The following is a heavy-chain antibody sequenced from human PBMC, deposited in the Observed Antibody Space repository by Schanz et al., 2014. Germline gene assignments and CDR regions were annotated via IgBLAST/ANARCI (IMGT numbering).Heavy chain of an antibody. CDR3: AGAFDSSGYYFDY. CDR2: INPSGGST. Sequence: QVQLVQSGAEVKKPGASVKVSCKASGYNITSNDVTWVRQATGQGLEWMGIINPSGGSTRYGQKFQGRVTVTSDTSASTVYMELSGLRSEDTAVYYCAGAFDSSGYYFDYWGQGTLXTVSS. J-gene: IGHJ4*02. CDR1: GYNITSND. V-gene: IGHV1-46*03. D-gene: IGHD3-22*01.